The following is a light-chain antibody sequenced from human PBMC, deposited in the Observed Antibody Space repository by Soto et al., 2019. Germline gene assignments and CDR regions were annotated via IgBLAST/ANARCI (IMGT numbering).Light chain of an antibody. V-gene: IGLV2-14*01. J-gene: IGLJ1*01. CDR2: EVS. CDR1: SSVVGGYNY. Sequence: SALTQPRSVSGAPGQSVTISFTGTSSVVGGYNYVSWYQQHPGKAPKLMIYEVSNRPSGVSNRFSGSKSGNTASLTISGLQAEDEADYYCSSYTSSGTYVFGTGTKVTVL. CDR3: SSYTSSGTYV.